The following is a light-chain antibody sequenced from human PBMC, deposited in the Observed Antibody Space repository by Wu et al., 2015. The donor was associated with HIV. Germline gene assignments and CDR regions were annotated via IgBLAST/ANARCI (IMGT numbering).Light chain of an antibody. CDR2: GAS. V-gene: IGKV3-15*01. CDR1: QSISNN. Sequence: IVMTQSPATLSVSPGERATLSCRASQSISNNLAWYQQRPGQAPRLLIYGASTRATDIPVRFSGSGSGTEFTLTISSLQSEDFAVYFCQQYDNWPPWTFGQGIKVEVK. J-gene: IGKJ1*01. CDR3: QQYDNWPPWT.